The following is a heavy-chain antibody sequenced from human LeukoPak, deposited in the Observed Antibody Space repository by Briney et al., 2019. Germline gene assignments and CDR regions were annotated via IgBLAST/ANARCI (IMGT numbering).Heavy chain of an antibody. CDR3: ARELGQWLVRDAFDI. CDR1: GGTFSSYA. Sequence: AASVKVSCKASGGTFSSYAISWVRQAPGQGLEWMGRIIPILGIANYAQKFQGRVTITADKSTSTAYMELSSLRSEDTAVYYCARELGQWLVRDAFDIWGQGTMVTVSS. V-gene: IGHV1-69*04. J-gene: IGHJ3*02. CDR2: IIPILGIA. D-gene: IGHD6-19*01.